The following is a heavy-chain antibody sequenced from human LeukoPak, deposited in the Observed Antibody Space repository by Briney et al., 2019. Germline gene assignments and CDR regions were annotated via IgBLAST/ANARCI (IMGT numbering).Heavy chain of an antibody. CDR3: ASGAYYYDSGGSNGRFKDY. V-gene: IGHV1-2*05. J-gene: IGHJ4*02. CDR1: GYTFTGYY. D-gene: IGHD3-22*01. CDR2: INPNSGGT. Sequence: AAVKVSYKASGYTFTGYYIHWVRQAPAQGRDWMGRINPNSGGTNYAQKFQGRGTMTRDTAIGTAYIELSRLRAYHTGVDYFASGAYYYDSGGSNGRFKDYWGQGNLVTVSS.